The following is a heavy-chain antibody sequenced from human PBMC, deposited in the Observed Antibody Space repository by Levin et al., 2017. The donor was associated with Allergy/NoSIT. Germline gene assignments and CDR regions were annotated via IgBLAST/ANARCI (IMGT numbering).Heavy chain of an antibody. Sequence: PSETLSLTCTVPGASISSYYWSWIRQPPGKGLEWIGFSHYTGNTNSNPSLKSRVTISVDTSQKQVSLRLRSVTAADTAVYYCARHTGEGVAGVYWYFDLWGRGTLVTVSS. CDR2: SHYTGNT. CDR3: ARHTGEGVAGVYWYFDL. D-gene: IGHD6-19*01. V-gene: IGHV4-59*08. CDR1: GASISSYY. J-gene: IGHJ2*01.